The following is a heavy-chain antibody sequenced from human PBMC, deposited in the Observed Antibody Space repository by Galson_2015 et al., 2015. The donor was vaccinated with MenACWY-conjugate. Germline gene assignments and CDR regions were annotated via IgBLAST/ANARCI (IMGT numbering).Heavy chain of an antibody. Sequence: SLRLSCAASGFTFSTYWMPWVRHAPGKGLEWVSRINSDGRSTSKADAVKGRFTITSENAKTTLHLQMNSLRAEDTAVYYCARLGGNYRTSSHFDYWGQGTLVTVSS. CDR2: INSDGRST. V-gene: IGHV3-74*01. CDR3: ARLGGNYRTSSHFDY. D-gene: IGHD1-26*01. J-gene: IGHJ4*02. CDR1: GFTFSTYW.